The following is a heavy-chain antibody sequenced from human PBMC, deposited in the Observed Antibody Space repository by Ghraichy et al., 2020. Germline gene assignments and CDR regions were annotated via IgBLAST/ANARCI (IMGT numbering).Heavy chain of an antibody. J-gene: IGHJ4*02. Sequence: ASVKVSCKASGYTFTSYYMHWVRQAPGQGLEWMGIINPSGGSTSYAQKFQGRVTMTRDTSTSTVYMELSSLRSEDTAVYYCARDGEKYCSGGSCYGFDYWGQGTLVTVSS. D-gene: IGHD2-15*01. V-gene: IGHV1-46*01. CDR3: ARDGEKYCSGGSCYGFDY. CDR2: INPSGGST. CDR1: GYTFTSYY.